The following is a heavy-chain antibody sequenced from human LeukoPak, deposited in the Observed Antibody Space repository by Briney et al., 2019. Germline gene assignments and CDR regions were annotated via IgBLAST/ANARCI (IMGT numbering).Heavy chain of an antibody. J-gene: IGHJ5*02. CDR3: ARGGVAKLGPLDL. Sequence: ASVKVSCKASGYSFTSYYMHWVRQAPGQGLEWMGIINPSDSSTSYAQKFQGRVTMTRDTSTSTVYMELSSLSSEDTAVYYCARGGVAKLGPLDLWGQGTLVTVSS. V-gene: IGHV1-46*01. CDR2: INPSDSST. CDR1: GYSFTSYY. D-gene: IGHD7-27*01.